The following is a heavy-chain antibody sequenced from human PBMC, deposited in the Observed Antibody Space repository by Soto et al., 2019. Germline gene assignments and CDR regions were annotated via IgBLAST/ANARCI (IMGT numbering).Heavy chain of an antibody. CDR2: IYYSGST. J-gene: IGHJ4*02. CDR1: GGSISSYY. D-gene: IGHD2-15*01. CDR3: ARAIRYCSGGSCLRRFDY. Sequence: PSETLALTWTVSGGSISSYYGSWIRQDPGKGLEWIAYIYYSGSTNYNPSLKSRVTISVDTSKTQFSLKLSSVTAADTAVYYCARAIRYCSGGSCLRRFDYWGQGTLVTVSS. V-gene: IGHV4-59*01.